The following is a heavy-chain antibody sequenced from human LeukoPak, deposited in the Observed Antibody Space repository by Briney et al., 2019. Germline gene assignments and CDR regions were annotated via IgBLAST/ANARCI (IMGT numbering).Heavy chain of an antibody. Sequence: GGSLRLSCAASGFTFDDYGMSWVRQAPGKGLEWVSGINWNGGSTGYADSVKGRFTISRDSAKNSLYLQMNSLRAEDTALYYCARAPLTTTYYYYYMDVWGKGTTVTVSS. V-gene: IGHV3-20*04. CDR2: INWNGGST. CDR1: GFTFDDYG. CDR3: ARAPLTTTYYYYYMDV. J-gene: IGHJ6*03. D-gene: IGHD4-11*01.